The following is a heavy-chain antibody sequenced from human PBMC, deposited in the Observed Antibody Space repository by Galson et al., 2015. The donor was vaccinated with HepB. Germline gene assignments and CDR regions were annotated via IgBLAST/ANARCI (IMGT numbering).Heavy chain of an antibody. J-gene: IGHJ1*01. CDR2: FDPEDGET. V-gene: IGHV1-24*01. CDR1: GYTLTELS. D-gene: IGHD6-13*01. CDR3: ATDRSYSSSWYDKYFQH. Sequence: SVKVSCKVSGYTLTELSMHWVRQAPGKGLEWMGGFDPEDGETIYAQKFQGRVTMTEDTSTDTAYMELSSLRSEDTAVYYCATDRSYSSSWYDKYFQHWGQGTLVTVSS.